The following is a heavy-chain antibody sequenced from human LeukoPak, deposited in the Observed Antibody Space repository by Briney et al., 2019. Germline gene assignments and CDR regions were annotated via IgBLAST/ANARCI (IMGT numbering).Heavy chain of an antibody. J-gene: IGHJ6*02. CDR2: IISIFGTA. CDR1: GGTFSSYS. Sequence: SVKVSCKASGGTFSSYSISWVRQAPGQGLEWIGGIISIFGTANYAQKFQGRVTITADESTSTAYMELSSLRSEDTAVYYCARGGIVGATTAPHYYYGIDVWGQGTTVTVPS. CDR3: ARGGIVGATTAPHYYYGIDV. D-gene: IGHD1-26*01. V-gene: IGHV1-69*13.